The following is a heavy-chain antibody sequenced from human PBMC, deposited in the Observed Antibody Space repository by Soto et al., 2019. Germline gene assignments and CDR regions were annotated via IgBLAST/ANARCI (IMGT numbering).Heavy chain of an antibody. D-gene: IGHD3-16*01. V-gene: IGHV3-74*01. J-gene: IGHJ4*02. Sequence: HPGGSLRLSCTASGFTFNSYWMHWVRQVPGKGLVWVSRIDTDGTYTSYADSVKGRFTISRDNAKNTLYLQMNSLRGEDTALYYCVRDTFGPRDYWGQGTLVTVSS. CDR3: VRDTFGPRDY. CDR2: IDTDGTYT. CDR1: GFTFNSYW.